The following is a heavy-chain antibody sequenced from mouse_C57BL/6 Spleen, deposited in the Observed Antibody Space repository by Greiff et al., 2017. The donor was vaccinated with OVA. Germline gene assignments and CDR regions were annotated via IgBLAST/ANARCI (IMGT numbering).Heavy chain of an antibody. V-gene: IGHV1-80*01. CDR1: GYAFSSYW. D-gene: IGHD2-4*01. J-gene: IGHJ3*01. CDR2: IYPGDGDT. CDR3: AREGIYDDDGAFAY. Sequence: QVQLQQSGAELVKPGASVKISGKASGYAFSSYWKNWVKQRPGKGLEGIGQIYPGDGDTNYNGKFKGKATLTADKSSSTAYMQLSSLTSEDSAVYFCAREGIYDDDGAFAYWGQGTLVTVSA.